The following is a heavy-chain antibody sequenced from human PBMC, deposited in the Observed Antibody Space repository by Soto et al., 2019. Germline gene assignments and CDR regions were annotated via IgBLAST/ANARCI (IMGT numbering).Heavy chain of an antibody. CDR2: MNPNSGNT. D-gene: IGHD4-17*01. V-gene: IGHV1-8*01. J-gene: IGHJ4*02. Sequence: ASVKVSCKASGYTFTSYDINWVRQATGQGLEWMGWMNPNSGNTGYAQKFQGRVTMTRNTSISTAYMELRSLRSDDTAVYYCARDRYGDSGVDYFDYWGQGTLVTVSS. CDR3: ARDRYGDSGVDYFDY. CDR1: GYTFTSYD.